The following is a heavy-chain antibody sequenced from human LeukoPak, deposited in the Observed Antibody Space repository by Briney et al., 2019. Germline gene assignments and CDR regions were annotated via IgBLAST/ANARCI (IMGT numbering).Heavy chain of an antibody. CDR3: ARDQGSYYGVDV. J-gene: IGHJ6*02. V-gene: IGHV4-4*07. CDR2: MYTSGTT. CDR1: GGSISSYY. Sequence: SETLSLTCTVSGGSISSYYWSWIRQPAGKGLEWIGRMYTSGTTKYNPSLKSRVTMSVDTSNNQFSLKVSSVTAADTAVYYCARDQGSYYGVDVWGQETTVTVSS.